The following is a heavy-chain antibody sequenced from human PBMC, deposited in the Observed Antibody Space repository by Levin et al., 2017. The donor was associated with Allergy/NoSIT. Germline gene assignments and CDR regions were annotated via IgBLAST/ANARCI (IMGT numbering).Heavy chain of an antibody. D-gene: IGHD6-13*01. J-gene: IGHJ6*02. V-gene: IGHV3-11*05. CDR3: ARVVAAAGPARYYYGMDG. CDR2: ISSSSSYT. Sequence: GGSLRLSCAASGFTFSDYYMSWIRQAPGKGLEWVSYISSSSSYTNYADSVKGRCTISRDNAKNSLYLQMNSLRAEDTAVYYCARVVAAAGPARYYYGMDGWGQGTTVTVSS. CDR1: GFTFSDYY.